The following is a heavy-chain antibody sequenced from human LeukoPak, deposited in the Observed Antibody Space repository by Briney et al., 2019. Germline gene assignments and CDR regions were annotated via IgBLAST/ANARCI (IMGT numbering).Heavy chain of an antibody. D-gene: IGHD3-10*01. CDR1: GFTFSSYA. J-gene: IGHJ6*02. V-gene: IGHV3-23*01. Sequence: GGSLRLSCAASGFTFSSYAMSWVRQAPGKGLEWVSAISGSGGSTYYADAVKGRFTISRHNSKNTLYLQMSSLRTEDTAVYYCAAPSGVVRLGVWGQGTTVTVSS. CDR3: AAPSGVVRLGV. CDR2: ISGSGGST.